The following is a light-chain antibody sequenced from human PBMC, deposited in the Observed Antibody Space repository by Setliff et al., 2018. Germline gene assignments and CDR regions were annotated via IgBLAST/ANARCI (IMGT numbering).Light chain of an antibody. J-gene: IGLJ1*01. CDR1: NIGDKS. CDR3: QVWDPASDHRV. CDR2: DDS. V-gene: IGLV3-21*03. Sequence: SYELTQPPSESVAPGKTARITCGGHNIGDKSVHWYQQKPGQAPVLVVYDDSDRPSGIPGRFPGSNSGNTATLTISRVEAGDEADYYCQVWDPASDHRVFGTGTKV.